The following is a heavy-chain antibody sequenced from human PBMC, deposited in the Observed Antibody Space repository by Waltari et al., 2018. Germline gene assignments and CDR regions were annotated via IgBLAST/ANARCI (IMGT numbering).Heavy chain of an antibody. Sequence: VHRLEFGGSLLQLGGSLRLPWHASGLTLRSYAVRRARQAPGKGLEWVSAISGSGGSTYYADSVKGRFTISRDNSKNTLYLQMNSLRAEDTTVYYCAKDDLFDYWGQGTLVTVSS. CDR1: GLTLRSYA. CDR3: AKDDLFDY. CDR2: ISGSGGST. V-gene: IGHV3-23*01. J-gene: IGHJ4*02.